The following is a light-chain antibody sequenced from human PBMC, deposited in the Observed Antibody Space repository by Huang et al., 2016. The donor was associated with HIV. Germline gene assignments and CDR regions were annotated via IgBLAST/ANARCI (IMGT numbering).Light chain of an antibody. J-gene: IGKJ3*01. CDR1: QSVSSN. V-gene: IGKV3-15*01. CDR2: DAS. CDR3: QQYNKWPFT. Sequence: EIVMTQSPATLSVSPGEKATLSCRASQSVSSNLAWYQQKAGQSPRLLIYDASTRATAFPARFSGSGSVTEFTLTISSLQSEDFAVYYCQQYNKWPFTFGPGTKVDVK.